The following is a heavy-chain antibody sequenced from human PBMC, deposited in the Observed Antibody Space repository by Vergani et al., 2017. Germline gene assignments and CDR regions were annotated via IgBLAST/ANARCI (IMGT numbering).Heavy chain of an antibody. V-gene: IGHV1-18*04. J-gene: IGHJ5*02. CDR1: GYTFTSYG. CDR3: VSESLGLVVAATGNWFDP. CDR2: ISAYNGNT. Sequence: QVQLVQSGAEVKKPGASVKVSCKASGYTFTSYGISWVRQAPGQGLEWMGWISAYNGNTNYEQKLQGRVTITTDTSTSTAYMELRSLRSDDTAVYYCVSESLGLVVAATGNWFDPWGQGTLVTVSS. D-gene: IGHD2-15*01.